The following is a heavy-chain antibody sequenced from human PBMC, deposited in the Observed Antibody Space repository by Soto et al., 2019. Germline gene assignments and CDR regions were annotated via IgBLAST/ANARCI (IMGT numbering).Heavy chain of an antibody. Sequence: LSLTCTVSGGSISSYYWSWIRQPPGKGLEWIGYIYYSGSTNYNPSLKSRVTISVDTSKNQFSLKLSSVTAADTAVYYCARGATPFIAAAGTEYFQHWGQGTLVT. CDR1: GGSISSYY. J-gene: IGHJ1*01. D-gene: IGHD6-13*01. V-gene: IGHV4-59*01. CDR3: ARGATPFIAAAGTEYFQH. CDR2: IYYSGST.